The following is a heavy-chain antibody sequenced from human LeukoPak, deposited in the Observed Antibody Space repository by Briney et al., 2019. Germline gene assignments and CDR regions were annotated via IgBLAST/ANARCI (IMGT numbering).Heavy chain of an antibody. CDR3: AKFLVVVVAAQVDAFDI. D-gene: IGHD2-15*01. J-gene: IGHJ3*02. V-gene: IGHV3-23*01. CDR1: GFTFRTYA. Sequence: GGSLRLSCAASGFTFRTYAMSWVRQAPGKGLEWVSAISGSGGSTYYADSVKGRFTISRDNSKNTLYLQMNSLRAEDTAVYYCAKFLVVVVAAQVDAFDIWGQGTMVTVSS. CDR2: ISGSGGST.